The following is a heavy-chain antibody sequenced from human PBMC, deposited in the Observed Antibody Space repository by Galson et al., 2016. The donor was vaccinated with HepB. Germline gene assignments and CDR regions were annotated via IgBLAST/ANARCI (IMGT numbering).Heavy chain of an antibody. CDR1: GSGFIYGSYW. CDR2: INQISSEK. D-gene: IGHD3-3*01. CDR3: AREQSGYKWAFDS. J-gene: IGHJ4*02. V-gene: IGHV3-7*01. Sequence: SLRLSCAASGSGFIYGSYWMRWVRQAPGKGLEWVANINQISSEKYYVDSVKGRFTISRDNAEKSVYLEMNSLRVEDTAVYYCAREQSGYKWAFDSWGQGTLVTVSS.